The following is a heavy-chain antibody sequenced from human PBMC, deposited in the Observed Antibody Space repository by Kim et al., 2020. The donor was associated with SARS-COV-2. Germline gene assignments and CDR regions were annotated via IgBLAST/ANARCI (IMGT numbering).Heavy chain of an antibody. CDR3: VKDIAALGGLSGSRETRPYYYYGMDV. D-gene: IGHD3-10*01. V-gene: IGHV3-64D*09. CDR2: ISSNGGST. J-gene: IGHJ6*02. Sequence: GGSLRLSCSASGFTFSSYAMHWVRQAPGKGLEYVSAISSNGGSTYYADSVKGRFTISRDNSKNTLYLQMSSLRAEDTAVYYCVKDIAALGGLSGSRETRPYYYYGMDVWGQGTTVTVSS. CDR1: GFTFSSYA.